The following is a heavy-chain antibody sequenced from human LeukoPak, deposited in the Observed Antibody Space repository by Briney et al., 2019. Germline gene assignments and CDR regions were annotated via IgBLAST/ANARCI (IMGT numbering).Heavy chain of an antibody. V-gene: IGHV4-59*08. D-gene: IGHD2-2*01. Sequence: PSETLSLTCTVSGGSISSYYWSWIRQPPGKGLEWIGYIYYSGSTNYNPSLKSRVTISVDTSKNQFPLKLSSVTAADTAVYYCARSLSVPAANLDYWGQGTLVTVSS. J-gene: IGHJ4*02. CDR3: ARSLSVPAANLDY. CDR1: GGSISSYY. CDR2: IYYSGST.